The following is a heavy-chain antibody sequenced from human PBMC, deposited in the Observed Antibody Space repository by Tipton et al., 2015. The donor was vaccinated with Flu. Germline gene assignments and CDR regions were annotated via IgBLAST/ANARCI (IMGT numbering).Heavy chain of an antibody. CDR2: IYHSGST. CDR1: GYSISSCFY. CDR3: ARGDGYNFDY. Sequence: TLSLTCTVSGYSISSCFYWGWIRQPPGKGLEWIVNIYHSGSTFYNPSLNSRVTKTVVTPNNQFSLRLSSVTAAATAMYYCARGDGYNFDYWGQGTLVTVSS. J-gene: IGHJ4*02. D-gene: IGHD5-24*01. V-gene: IGHV4-38-2*02.